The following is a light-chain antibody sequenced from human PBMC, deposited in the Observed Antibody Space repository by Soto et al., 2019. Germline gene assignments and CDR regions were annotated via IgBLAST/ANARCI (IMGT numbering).Light chain of an antibody. Sequence: EILMTQSPATLSVSPGERATLSCRASQSISTNLAWYQQKPGQAPRLLIYGASTRATGVPTRFSGSGSGTELTLTISSLQSEDFAVYYCQQYNDWPPRRTFGQGTKVDVK. CDR2: GAS. V-gene: IGKV3-15*01. J-gene: IGKJ1*01. CDR1: QSISTN. CDR3: QQYNDWPPRRT.